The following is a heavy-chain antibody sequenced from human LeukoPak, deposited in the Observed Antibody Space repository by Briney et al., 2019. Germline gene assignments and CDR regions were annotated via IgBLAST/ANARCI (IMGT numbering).Heavy chain of an antibody. CDR2: MNTKSGDT. CDR3: ARGRYMDV. Sequence: ASVKVSCKASGYIFIDYEINWVRQATGQGLEWMGWMNTKSGDTGYEQKFQGRVTITRDSSISTVYMELSSLRFEDTALYYCARGRYMDVWGKGTTVTVSS. CDR1: GYIFIDYE. V-gene: IGHV1-8*03. J-gene: IGHJ6*03.